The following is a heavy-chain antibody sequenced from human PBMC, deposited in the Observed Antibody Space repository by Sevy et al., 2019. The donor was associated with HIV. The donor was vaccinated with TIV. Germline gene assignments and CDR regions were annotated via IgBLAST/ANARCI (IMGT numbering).Heavy chain of an antibody. CDR3: ARERLAVAGIGYYFDY. D-gene: IGHD6-19*01. J-gene: IGHJ4*02. CDR2: IWYDGSNK. V-gene: IGHV3-33*01. CDR1: GFTFSSYG. Sequence: GGSLRLSCAASGFTFSSYGMDWVRQAPGKGLEWVAIIWYDGSNKYYVDSVKGRFTISRDNSKNTLYLQMNSLRAEDTAVYYCARERLAVAGIGYYFDYWGQGTLVTVSS.